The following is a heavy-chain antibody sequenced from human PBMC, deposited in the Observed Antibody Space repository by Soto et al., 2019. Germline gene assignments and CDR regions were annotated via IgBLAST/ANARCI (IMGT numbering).Heavy chain of an antibody. Sequence: GESLKISCKGSGYSFTSYWIGWVRQMPGKGLEWMGILYPGDSDTRYSPSFQGQVTISADKSISTAYLQMNSLRAEDTAVYYCAKQQQLPHYYFDFWGQGALVTVSS. CDR2: LYPGDSDT. D-gene: IGHD6-13*01. CDR3: AKQQQLPHYYFDF. J-gene: IGHJ4*02. V-gene: IGHV5-51*01. CDR1: GYSFTSYW.